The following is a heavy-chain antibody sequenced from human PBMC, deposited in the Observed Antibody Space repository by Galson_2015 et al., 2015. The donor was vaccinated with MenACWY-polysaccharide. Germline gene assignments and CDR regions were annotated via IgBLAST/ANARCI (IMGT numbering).Heavy chain of an antibody. J-gene: IGHJ4*02. CDR1: GDSLSSYY. V-gene: IGHV4-4*07. Sequence: TCTVSGDSLSSYYWSWIRQPAGKRLEWIGRVYTSGGANYNPSLKSRVTMSVDTSKNQFSLKLTSVTAADTAVYYCARGTHWDALLGFWGQGTLVTASS. CDR3: ARGTHWDALLGF. CDR2: VYTSGGA. D-gene: IGHD1-26*01.